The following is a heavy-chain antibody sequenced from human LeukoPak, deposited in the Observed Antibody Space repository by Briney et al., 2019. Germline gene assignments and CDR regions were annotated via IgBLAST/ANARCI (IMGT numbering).Heavy chain of an antibody. CDR2: IYSSGTT. J-gene: IGHJ4*02. Sequence: SETLSLTCTVTGGSISGYYWSCSRQPPGQGLEWIGYIYSSGTTLYNPSLKNRVTMSVDTSRNQFSLKLSSVTAADTAVYYCARGRNYYDSSIYYWGQGTLVTVSS. D-gene: IGHD3-22*01. V-gene: IGHV4-59*12. CDR3: ARGRNYYDSSIYY. CDR1: GGSISGYY.